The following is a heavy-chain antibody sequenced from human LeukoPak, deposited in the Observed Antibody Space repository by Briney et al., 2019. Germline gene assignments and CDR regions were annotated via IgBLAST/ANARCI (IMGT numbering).Heavy chain of an antibody. J-gene: IGHJ4*02. CDR3: ARDGYSSSPTGYFDY. Sequence: SETLSLTCTVSGGSISSYYWSWTRQPPGKGLEWIGYIYYSGSTNYNPSLKSRVTISVDTSKNQFSLKLSSVTAADTAVYYCARDGYSSSPTGYFDYWGQGTLVTVSS. D-gene: IGHD6-13*01. V-gene: IGHV4-59*01. CDR2: IYYSGST. CDR1: GGSISSYY.